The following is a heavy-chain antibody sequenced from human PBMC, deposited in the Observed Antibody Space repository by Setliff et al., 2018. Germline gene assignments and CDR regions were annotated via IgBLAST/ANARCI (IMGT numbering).Heavy chain of an antibody. Sequence: SETLSLTCAVSNFSVDSGYTWGWIRQPPGKGLEWIGIMFDNVGTFYNPSLKSRVTMSVDTSKGELSLKLTFVTAADTAVYYCASQRLARYFDNWGQGALVTVSS. CDR1: NFSVDSGYT. V-gene: IGHV4-38-2*01. J-gene: IGHJ4*02. CDR3: ASQRLARYFDN. D-gene: IGHD2-21*01. CDR2: MFDNVGT.